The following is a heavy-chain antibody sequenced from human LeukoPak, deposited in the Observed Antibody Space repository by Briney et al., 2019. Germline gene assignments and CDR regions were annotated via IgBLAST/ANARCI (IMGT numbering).Heavy chain of an antibody. CDR1: DASISGHY. CDR2: ISYIGST. D-gene: IGHD1-14*01. Sequence: SETLSLTCTVSDASISGHYLTWVRQPPGKALEGIGYISYIGSTNYNPSLKSRVTISADTSKNQFSLKLSSVTAADTAVYYCARDKISINAFDMWGQGTMVTVSS. V-gene: IGHV4-59*11. J-gene: IGHJ3*02. CDR3: ARDKISINAFDM.